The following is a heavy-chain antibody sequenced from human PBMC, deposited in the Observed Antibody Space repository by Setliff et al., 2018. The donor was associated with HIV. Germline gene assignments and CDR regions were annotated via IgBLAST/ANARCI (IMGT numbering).Heavy chain of an antibody. D-gene: IGHD3-22*01. J-gene: IGHJ3*02. V-gene: IGHV4-61*09. CDR3: ARADNYYYDSGAFKSGLDAFDI. CDR1: GGSISSGNYY. CDR2: ISTSGRT. Sequence: SETLSLTCTVSGGSISSGNYYWSWFRQPAGKGLEWIGHISTSGRTNYNPSLMSRLTISVDTSKNQFSLKLSSVTAADTAVYHCARADNYYYDSGAFKSGLDAFDIWGQGTMVTVSS.